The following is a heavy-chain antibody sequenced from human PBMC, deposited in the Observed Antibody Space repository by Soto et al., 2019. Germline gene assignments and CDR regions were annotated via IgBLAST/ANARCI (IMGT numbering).Heavy chain of an antibody. CDR1: CYTFTSYG. CDR3: ARGRLADYYDFWSGYYSVPYYYGMDV. D-gene: IGHD3-3*01. CDR2: ISAYNGNT. V-gene: IGHV1-18*04. J-gene: IGHJ6*02. Sequence: ASVKVSCKASCYTFTSYGISWVRQAPGQGLEWMGWISAYNGNTNYAQKLQGRVTMTTDTSTSTAYMELRSLRSDDTAVYYCARGRLADYYDFWSGYYSVPYYYGMDVWGQGTTVTVSS.